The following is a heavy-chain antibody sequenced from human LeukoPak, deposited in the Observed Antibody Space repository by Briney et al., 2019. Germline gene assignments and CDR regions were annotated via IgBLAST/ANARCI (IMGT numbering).Heavy chain of an antibody. Sequence: SETLSLTCTVSGGSISSYYWSWIRQPPGKGLEWIGYIYYSGSTNYNPSLKSRVTISVDTSKNQFSLKLSSVTAADTAVYYCAREGGYKLKKAYDYWGQGTLVTVSS. J-gene: IGHJ4*02. CDR3: AREGGYKLKKAYDY. CDR1: GGSISSYY. D-gene: IGHD5-24*01. V-gene: IGHV4-59*12. CDR2: IYYSGST.